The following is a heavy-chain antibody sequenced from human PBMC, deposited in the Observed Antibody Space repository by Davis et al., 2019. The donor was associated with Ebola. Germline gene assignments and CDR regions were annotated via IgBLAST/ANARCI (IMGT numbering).Heavy chain of an antibody. J-gene: IGHJ4*02. CDR2: ISGSATTV. Sequence: GESLKISCAASGFTFSDYYMSWIRQAPGKGLEWVSFISGSATTVSYADSVRGRFTISRDNAKNSLYLQMNSLRAEDTAVYYCARDLRAGWGQGTLVTVSS. CDR3: ARDLRAG. CDR1: GFTFSDYY. V-gene: IGHV3-11*04.